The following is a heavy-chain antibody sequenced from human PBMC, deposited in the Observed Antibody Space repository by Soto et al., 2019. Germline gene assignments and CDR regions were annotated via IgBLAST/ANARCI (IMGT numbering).Heavy chain of an antibody. J-gene: IGHJ4*02. D-gene: IGHD1-26*01. V-gene: IGHV4-34*01. Sequence: PSETLSLTCAVYGGSFSGYYWSWIRQPPGKGLEWIGEINHSGSTNYNPSLKSRVTISVDTSKNQFSLKLSSVTAADTAVYYCAREGLRATTRLDYRGQGTLVTVSS. CDR1: GGSFSGYY. CDR3: AREGLRATTRLDY. CDR2: INHSGST.